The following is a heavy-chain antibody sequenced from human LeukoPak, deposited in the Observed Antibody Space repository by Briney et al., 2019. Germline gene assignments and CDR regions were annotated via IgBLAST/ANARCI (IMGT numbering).Heavy chain of an antibody. Sequence: PGGSLRLSCAASGFTFSDTWMHWVRQVPGKGLVWVSRIRGDGSDARYAESVKGRFTISRDNAKNTLNLQMNSLRAEDTAVYYCAELGITMIGGVWGKGTTVTISS. D-gene: IGHD3-10*02. V-gene: IGHV3-74*01. CDR3: AELGITMIGGV. J-gene: IGHJ6*04. CDR2: IRGDGSDA. CDR1: GFTFSDTW.